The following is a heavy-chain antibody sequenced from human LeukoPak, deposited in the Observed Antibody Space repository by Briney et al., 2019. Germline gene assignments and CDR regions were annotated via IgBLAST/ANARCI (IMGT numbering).Heavy chain of an antibody. CDR2: INSDGSST. V-gene: IGHV3-74*01. CDR1: GFTFSSYW. D-gene: IGHD1-26*01. Sequence: GGSLRLSCAASGFTFSSYWMHWVRQAPGKGLVWVSRINSDGSSTSYADSVKGRFTISRDNAKNTLYLQMNSLRAEDTAVYYCARDPYSGSYGNYCYYFMDVWGKGTTVTISS. CDR3: ARDPYSGSYGNYCYYFMDV. J-gene: IGHJ6*03.